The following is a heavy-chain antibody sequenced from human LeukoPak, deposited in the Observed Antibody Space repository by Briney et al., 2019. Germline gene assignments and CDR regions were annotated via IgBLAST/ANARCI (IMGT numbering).Heavy chain of an antibody. D-gene: IGHD3-22*01. CDR3: ARVYDSSGYPMGY. V-gene: IGHV3-48*04. Sequence: GGSLRLSCAASGFTFSSYSMNWVRQAPGKGLEWVSYISSSGSTIYYADSVKGRFTISRDNAKNSLYLQMNSLRAEDTAVYYCARVYDSSGYPMGYWGQGTLVTVSS. CDR1: GFTFSSYS. CDR2: ISSSGSTI. J-gene: IGHJ4*02.